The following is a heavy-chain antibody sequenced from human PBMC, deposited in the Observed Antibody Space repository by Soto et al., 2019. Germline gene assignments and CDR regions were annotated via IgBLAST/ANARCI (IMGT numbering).Heavy chain of an antibody. CDR3: ARETNQWDHIYWNS. Sequence: QVQLVQSGAEMRKPGASVKVSCKVSGHTFITFGVSWVRQAPGQGLEWMGWINNRNGKTNYAQKFQGRVSMTKDTSTTTIYMELRSLTSDDAAVYFCARETNQWDHIYWNSGGQGTLVIVSS. CDR1: GHTFITFG. J-gene: IGHJ5*01. CDR2: INNRNGKT. V-gene: IGHV1-18*01. D-gene: IGHD1-26*01.